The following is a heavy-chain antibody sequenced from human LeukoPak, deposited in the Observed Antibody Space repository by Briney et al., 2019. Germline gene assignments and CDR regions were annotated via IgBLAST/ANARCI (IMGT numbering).Heavy chain of an antibody. CDR3: ASRSGYYYYYYGMDV. CDR2: ISSSSSYI. CDR1: GFTFSSYS. D-gene: IGHD3-22*01. J-gene: IGHJ6*02. Sequence: GGSLRLSCAASGFTFSSYSMNWVRQAPGKGLEWVSSISSSSSYIYYADSAKGRFTISRDNAKNSLYLQMNSLRAEDTAVYYCASRSGYYYYYYGMDVWGQGTTVTVSS. V-gene: IGHV3-21*01.